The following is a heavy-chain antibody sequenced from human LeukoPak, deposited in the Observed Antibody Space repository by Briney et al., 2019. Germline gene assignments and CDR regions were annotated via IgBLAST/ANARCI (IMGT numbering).Heavy chain of an antibody. CDR3: ARGLSGGYGPSFLFDY. D-gene: IGHD5-12*01. J-gene: IGHJ4*02. CDR2: TRNKANSYTT. V-gene: IGHV3-72*01. CDR1: GFTFSDHY. Sequence: GGSLRLSCAASGFTFSDHYMDWVHQAPGKGLEWVGRTRNKANSYTTEYAASVKGRFTISRDDSKNSLYLQMNSLKTEDTAVYYCARGLSGGYGPSFLFDYWGQGTLVTVSS.